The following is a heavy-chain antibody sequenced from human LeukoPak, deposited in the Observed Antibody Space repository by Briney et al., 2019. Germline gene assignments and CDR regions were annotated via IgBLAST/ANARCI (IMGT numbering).Heavy chain of an antibody. V-gene: IGHV4-59*01. J-gene: IGHJ4*02. CDR3: ARGYSSGWYGGCIDY. D-gene: IGHD6-19*01. CDR2: IYYSGST. CDR1: GGSLSHYY. Sequence: SETLSLTCTVSGGSLSHYYWSWIRQPPGKGLEWIGYIYYSGSTNYNPSLKSRVIISVDTSKNQFSLKLSSVTAADTAVYYCARGYSSGWYGGCIDYWGQGALVTVSS.